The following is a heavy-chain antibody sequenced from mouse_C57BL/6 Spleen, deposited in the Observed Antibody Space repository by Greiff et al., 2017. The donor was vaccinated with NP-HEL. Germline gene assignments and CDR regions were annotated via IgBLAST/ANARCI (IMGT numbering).Heavy chain of an antibody. CDR3: ARRRNTMKEYYFDY. J-gene: IGHJ2*01. D-gene: IGHD2-4*01. CDR1: GYTFTSYW. V-gene: IGHV1-69*01. Sequence: VQLQQPGAELVMPGASVKLSCKASGYTFTSYWMHWVKQRPGQGLEWIGEIDPSDSYTNYNQKFKGKSTLTVDKSSSTAYMQLSSLTSEDSAVYYCARRRNTMKEYYFDYWGQGTTLTVSS. CDR2: IDPSDSYT.